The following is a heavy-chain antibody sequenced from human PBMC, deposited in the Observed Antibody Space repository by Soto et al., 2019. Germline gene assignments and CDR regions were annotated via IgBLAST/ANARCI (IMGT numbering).Heavy chain of an antibody. J-gene: IGHJ5*02. CDR3: ASVPATAILGWFDP. CDR2: ISRIFGTA. D-gene: IGHD2-2*01. Sequence: QVQLVQSGAEVKKPGSSVKVSCKASGGTFSSYAISWVRQAPGQGLEWMGGISRIFGTANYAQKFQGRVTITANETTSTANMKLSSLRSEDTAVDYCASVPATAILGWFDPWGQGTLVTVSS. V-gene: IGHV1-69*12. CDR1: GGTFSSYA.